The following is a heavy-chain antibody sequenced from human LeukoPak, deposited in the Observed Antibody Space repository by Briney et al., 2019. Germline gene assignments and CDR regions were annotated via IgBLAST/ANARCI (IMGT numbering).Heavy chain of an antibody. CDR2: INHSGST. V-gene: IGHV4-34*01. CDR3: ARFTRHGSGGYPDY. Sequence: SETLSLTCAVYGGSFSGYYWSWIRQPPGKGLEWIGEINHSGSTYYNPSLKSRVAISVDTSKNQFSLRLSSVTAADTAVYYCARFTRHGSGGYPDYWGQGTLVTVSS. D-gene: IGHD3-10*01. CDR1: GGSFSGYY. J-gene: IGHJ4*02.